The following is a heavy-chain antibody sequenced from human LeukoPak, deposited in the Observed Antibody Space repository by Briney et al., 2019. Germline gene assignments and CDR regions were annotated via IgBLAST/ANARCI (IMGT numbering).Heavy chain of an antibody. J-gene: IGHJ4*02. CDR1: GFTFSGSA. V-gene: IGHV3-30*02. CDR2: IRYDGSNK. D-gene: IGHD2-21*02. CDR3: AKDLRVTRGGLDY. Sequence: GGSLRLSCAASGFTFSGSALHWVRQAPGKGLEWVAFIRYDGSNKYYADSVKGRFTISRDNSKNALYLQMNSLRAEDTAVYYCAKDLRVTRGGLDYWGQGTLVTVSS.